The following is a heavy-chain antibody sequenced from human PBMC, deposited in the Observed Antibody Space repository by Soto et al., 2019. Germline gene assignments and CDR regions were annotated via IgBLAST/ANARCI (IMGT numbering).Heavy chain of an antibody. J-gene: IGHJ4*02. D-gene: IGHD3-22*01. CDR2: ISGSGGST. V-gene: IGHV3-23*01. CDR1: GFTFSSYA. CDR3: AKGGYYYDSSGSKNKYYFDY. Sequence: GGSLRLSCAASGFTFSSYAMSWVRQAPGKGLEWVSAISGSGGSTYYADSVKGRFTISRDNSKNTLYLQMNSLRAEDTAVYYCAKGGYYYDSSGSKNKYYFDYWGQGTLVTVS.